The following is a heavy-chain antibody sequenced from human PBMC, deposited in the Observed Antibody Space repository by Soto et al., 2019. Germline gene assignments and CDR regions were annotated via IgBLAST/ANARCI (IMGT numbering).Heavy chain of an antibody. V-gene: IGHV4-30-2*01. D-gene: IGHD3-22*01. J-gene: IGHJ4*02. CDR2: IYHTGSA. CDR3: ARAHYGPSGYYFDY. Sequence: PSLTCSVSGYSITSGCYSWSLIRQPPRRGLEWIGYIYHTGSASYSPSLKGRVTISVDKSKNQFSLSLNSVTAADTAIYYCARAHYGPSGYYFDYWGQGSLVTVSS. CDR1: GYSITSGCYS.